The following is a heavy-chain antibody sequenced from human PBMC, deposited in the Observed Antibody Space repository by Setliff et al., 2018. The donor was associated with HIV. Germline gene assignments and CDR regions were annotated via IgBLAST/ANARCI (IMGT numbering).Heavy chain of an antibody. J-gene: IGHJ3*02. CDR3: ARQGAGYYHDSSEYYTGNGFDM. D-gene: IGHD3-22*01. V-gene: IGHV4-38-2*01. Sequence: KPSETLSLTCSVSGYSINTAYYWGWIRQSPGKGLEWIGGFHHSGSTHYNPSLKSRVTISGQTSNNQFSLQLTSVTAADTAVYYCARQGAGYYHDSSEYYTGNGFDMWGQGTMVTVSS. CDR1: GYSINTAYY. CDR2: FHHSGST.